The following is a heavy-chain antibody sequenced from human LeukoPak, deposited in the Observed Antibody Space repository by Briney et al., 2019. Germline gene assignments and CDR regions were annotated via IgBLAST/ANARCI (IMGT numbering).Heavy chain of an antibody. V-gene: IGHV3-23*01. CDR1: GFTFSSYA. Sequence: GGSLRLSCAASGFTFSSYAMSWVRQAPGKGLEWVSTISGSGGSTYYADSVKGRFTISRDNSKNTLYLQMNSLRAEDTAVYYCAKFIAAAGKNFDYWGQGTLVTVSS. CDR2: ISGSGGST. CDR3: AKFIAAAGKNFDY. J-gene: IGHJ4*02. D-gene: IGHD6-13*01.